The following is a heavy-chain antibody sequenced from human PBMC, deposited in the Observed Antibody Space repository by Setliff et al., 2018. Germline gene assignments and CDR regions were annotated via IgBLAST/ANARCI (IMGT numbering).Heavy chain of an antibody. J-gene: IGHJ4*02. CDR1: GFRFNGHG. CDR2: IKQDGSEK. CDR3: ARDGGEY. D-gene: IGHD3-16*01. V-gene: IGHV3-7*01. Sequence: PGGSLRLSCAASGFRFNGHGMNWVRQAPGKGLEWVANIKQDGSEKYYVDSVKGRFTISRDNAKNSPYLQMNSLRAEDTAVYYCARDGGEYWGQGTLVTVPQ.